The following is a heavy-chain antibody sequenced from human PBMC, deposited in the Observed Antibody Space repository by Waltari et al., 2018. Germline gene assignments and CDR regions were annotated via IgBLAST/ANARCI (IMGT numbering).Heavy chain of an antibody. CDR2: IYYSGST. CDR3: ARTTVTTGYFDL. V-gene: IGHV4-59*01. Sequence: QVQLQESGPGLVKPSETLSLTCTVSGGSISSYYWTWLRQPPGQGLEWIGYIYYSGSTNYNPSLKCRVTISVDTSKNQFSLKLSSVTAADTAVYYCARTTVTTGYFDLWGRGTLVTVSS. J-gene: IGHJ2*01. CDR1: GGSISSYY. D-gene: IGHD4-17*01.